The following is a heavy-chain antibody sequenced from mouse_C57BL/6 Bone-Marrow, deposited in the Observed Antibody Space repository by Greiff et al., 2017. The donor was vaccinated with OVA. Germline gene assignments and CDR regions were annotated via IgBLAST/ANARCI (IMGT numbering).Heavy chain of an antibody. CDR1: GFTFSSYG. V-gene: IGHV5-6*01. Sequence: EVHLVESGGDLVKPGGSLKLSCAASGFTFSSYGMSWVRQTPDKRLEWVATISSGGSYTYSPDSVKGRFTISRDNAKNTLYLQMSSLKSEDTAMYYCARHGWEGGWFAYWGQGTLVTVSA. CDR3: ARHGWEGGWFAY. D-gene: IGHD1-1*02. CDR2: ISSGGSYT. J-gene: IGHJ3*01.